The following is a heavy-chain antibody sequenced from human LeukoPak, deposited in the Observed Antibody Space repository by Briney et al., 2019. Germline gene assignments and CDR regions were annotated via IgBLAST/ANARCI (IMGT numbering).Heavy chain of an antibody. D-gene: IGHD3-22*01. V-gene: IGHV3-21*01. Sequence: GRSLRLSCAASGFTFSSYSMNWVRQAPGKGLEWVSSISSSSSYIYYADSVKGRFTISRDNAKNSLYLQMNSLRAEDTAVYYCASGPPDYYDSSGPDAFDIWGQGTMVTVSS. J-gene: IGHJ3*02. CDR2: ISSSSSYI. CDR3: ASGPPDYYDSSGPDAFDI. CDR1: GFTFSSYS.